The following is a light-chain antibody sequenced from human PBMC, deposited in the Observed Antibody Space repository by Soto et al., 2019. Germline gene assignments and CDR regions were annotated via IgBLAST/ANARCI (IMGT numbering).Light chain of an antibody. J-gene: IGLJ2*01. CDR1: SSDVGGYNY. V-gene: IGLV2-8*01. Sequence: QSALTQPPSASGSPGPSVTISCTGTSSDVGGYNYVSWYQQHPGKAPKLVISGVSKRPSGVPDRFSGSKSGNTASLTVSGLQAEEEADYYCSSFAGNNNLVFGGGSEVTVL. CDR2: GVS. CDR3: SSFAGNNNLV.